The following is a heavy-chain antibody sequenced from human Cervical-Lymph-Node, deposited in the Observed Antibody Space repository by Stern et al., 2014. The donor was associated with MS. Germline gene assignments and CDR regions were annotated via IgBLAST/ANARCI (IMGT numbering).Heavy chain of an antibody. CDR2: IYPGDSDT. V-gene: IGHV5-51*01. Sequence: MQLVQSGAEVKKPGESLKISCKGSGYSFTSYWIGWVRQMPGKGLEWMGIIYPGDSDTRYSPSFQGQVTISADKSISTAYLQWSSLKASDTAMYYCARRVYSSGRLHWYFDLWGRGTLVTVSS. CDR3: ARRVYSSGRLHWYFDL. CDR1: GYSFTSYW. J-gene: IGHJ2*01. D-gene: IGHD6-19*01.